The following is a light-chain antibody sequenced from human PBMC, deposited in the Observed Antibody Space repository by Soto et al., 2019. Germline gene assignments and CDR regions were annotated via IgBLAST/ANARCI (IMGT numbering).Light chain of an antibody. J-gene: IGKJ3*01. CDR1: QGISSY. Sequence: AIRMTQSPSSFSASTGDRVTITCRASQGISSYLAWYQQKPGKAPKLLIYAASTLQSGVPSRFIGSGSGTDFTLTISCLQSEDFATYYCQQYYSYPPFTFGPGTKVDIK. V-gene: IGKV1-8*01. CDR2: AAS. CDR3: QQYYSYPPFT.